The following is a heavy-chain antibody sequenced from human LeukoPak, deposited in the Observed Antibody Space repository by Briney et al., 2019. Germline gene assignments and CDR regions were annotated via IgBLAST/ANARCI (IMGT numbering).Heavy chain of an antibody. CDR1: GGSISSYY. Sequence: SETLSLTCTVSGGSISSYYWSWIRQPPGKGLEWIGYIYYSGSTNYNPSLKSRVTISVDTSKNQFSLKLSSVTAADTAVYYCARSVIMITFGGVIVKSYFDYWGQGTLVTVSS. CDR2: IYYSGST. CDR3: ARSVIMITFGGVIVKSYFDY. V-gene: IGHV4-59*01. J-gene: IGHJ4*02. D-gene: IGHD3-16*02.